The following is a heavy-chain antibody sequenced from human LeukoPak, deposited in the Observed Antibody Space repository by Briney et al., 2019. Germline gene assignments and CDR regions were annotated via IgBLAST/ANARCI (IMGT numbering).Heavy chain of an antibody. J-gene: IGHJ6*02. Sequence: ASVKVSCKASGGTFSSYAISWVRQAPGQGLEWMGGIIPILGTANYAQKFQGRVTITADKYTSTAYMELSSLRSEDTAVYYCARRAMVRDYGMDVWGQGTTVTVSS. D-gene: IGHD3-10*01. CDR1: GGTFSSYA. CDR2: IIPILGTA. V-gene: IGHV1-69*06. CDR3: ARRAMVRDYGMDV.